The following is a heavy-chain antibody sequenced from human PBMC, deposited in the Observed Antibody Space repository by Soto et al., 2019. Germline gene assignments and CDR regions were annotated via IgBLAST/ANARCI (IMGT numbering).Heavy chain of an antibody. CDR1: GFTFSSYS. V-gene: IGHV3-21*01. CDR3: ARDHDIVVVPAATGSKALHYGMDV. D-gene: IGHD2-2*01. Sequence: EVQLVESGGGLVKPGGSLRLSCAASGFTFSSYSMNWVRQAPGKGLEWVSSISSSSSYIYYADSVKGRFTISRDNAKNSLYLQMNSLRAEDTAVYYCARDHDIVVVPAATGSKALHYGMDVWGQGTTVTVSS. J-gene: IGHJ6*02. CDR2: ISSSSSYI.